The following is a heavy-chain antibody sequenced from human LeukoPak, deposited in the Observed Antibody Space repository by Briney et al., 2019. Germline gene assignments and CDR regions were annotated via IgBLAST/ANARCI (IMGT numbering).Heavy chain of an antibody. CDR3: ARDHYVPHY. V-gene: IGHV3-7*01. CDR2: INQGGSGR. D-gene: IGHD3-10*02. Sequence: GGSLSLSCATSGFTFTTYWMSWVRQAPGKGLEWVANINQGGSGRYYVDSVKGRFTISRDNARNSLYLQMDSLRAEDTGVYYCARDHYVPHYWGQGTLVTVSS. J-gene: IGHJ4*02. CDR1: GFTFTTYW.